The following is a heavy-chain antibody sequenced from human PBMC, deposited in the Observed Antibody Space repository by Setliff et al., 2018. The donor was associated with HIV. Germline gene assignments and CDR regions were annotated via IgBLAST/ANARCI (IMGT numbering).Heavy chain of an antibody. CDR3: ATYHYYDSSAYYIDLYYLDY. CDR2: ISGYSGHT. Sequence: ASVKVSCKASGYTFSDYDVVWVRQAPGQGLEWMGWISGYSGHTSYAQKFQGRVTMTTDTSTSTAYMELRSLTSDDTAVYYCATYHYYDSSAYYIDLYYLDYWGQGTLVTVSS. J-gene: IGHJ4*02. V-gene: IGHV1-18*01. D-gene: IGHD3-22*01. CDR1: GYTFSDYD.